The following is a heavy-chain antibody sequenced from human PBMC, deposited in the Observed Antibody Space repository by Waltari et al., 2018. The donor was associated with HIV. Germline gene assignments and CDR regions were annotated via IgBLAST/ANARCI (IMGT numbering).Heavy chain of an antibody. CDR2: FDHKNCNP. D-gene: IGHD2-15*01. CDR3: VTLYKESPLYSNF. V-gene: IGHV1-24*01. J-gene: IGHJ1*01. Sequence: QLIQSTSALKRPGASVTISCQVSGYPLSDLSMQWVRQGRGQRLEWMGGFDHKNCNPVYSLRFWGRVSLAEDTSEDTAFLELNRLTSDDTAVYYCVTLYKESPLYSNFWGQGTLVTV. CDR1: GYPLSDLS.